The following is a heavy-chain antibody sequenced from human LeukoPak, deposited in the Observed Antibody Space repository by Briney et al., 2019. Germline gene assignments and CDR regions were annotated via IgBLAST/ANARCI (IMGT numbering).Heavy chain of an antibody. Sequence: ASVKVSCKASGYTFTGYYMHWVRQAPGQGLEWMGWINPNSGGTNYAQKFQGRVTMTRDTSISTAYMELSRLRSDDTAVYYCARDGCGWYSYFDYWSQGTLVTVSS. CDR2: INPNSGGT. J-gene: IGHJ4*02. D-gene: IGHD6-19*01. CDR1: GYTFTGYY. CDR3: ARDGCGWYSYFDY. V-gene: IGHV1-2*02.